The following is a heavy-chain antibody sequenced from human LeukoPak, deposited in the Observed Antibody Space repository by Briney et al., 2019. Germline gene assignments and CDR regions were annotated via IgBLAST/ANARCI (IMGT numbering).Heavy chain of an antibody. CDR1: GFTFSSYA. V-gene: IGHV3-33*08. CDR3: ARDSARGRMGV. J-gene: IGHJ6*02. D-gene: IGHD3-10*01. Sequence: GGSLRLSCAASGFTFSSYAMNWARQAPGKGLEWVADIWYDGSKKYYADSVRGRFTISRDDSKNTLYLQMDSLRVEDTAVFYCARDSARGRMGVWGQGTTVTVSS. CDR2: IWYDGSKK.